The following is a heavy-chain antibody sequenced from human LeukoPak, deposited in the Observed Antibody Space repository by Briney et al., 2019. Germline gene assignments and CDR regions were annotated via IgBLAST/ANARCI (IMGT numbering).Heavy chain of an antibody. Sequence: SETLSLTCAVSGSSISSDYYWGWIRQPPGKGLEWIGEINHSGSTNYNPSLKSRVTISVDTSKNQFSLKLSSVTAADTAVYYCARGLGLRYFDWLLRGGNWFDPWGQGTLVTVSS. CDR1: GSSISSDYY. V-gene: IGHV4-34*01. CDR2: INHSGST. D-gene: IGHD3-9*01. CDR3: ARGLGLRYFDWLLRGGNWFDP. J-gene: IGHJ5*02.